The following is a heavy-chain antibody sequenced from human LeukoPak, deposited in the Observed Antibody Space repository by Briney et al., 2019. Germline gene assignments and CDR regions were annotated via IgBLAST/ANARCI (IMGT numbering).Heavy chain of an antibody. J-gene: IGHJ2*01. CDR3: ATSGYYGSGSYLYWYFDL. D-gene: IGHD3-10*01. CDR2: FDPEDGET. V-gene: IGHV1-24*01. Sequence: ASVKVSCKVSGYTLTELSMHWVRQAPGKGLEWMRGFDPEDGETIYAQKFQGRVTMTEDTSTDTAYMELSSLRSEDTAVYYCATSGYYGSGSYLYWYFDLWGRGTLVTVSS. CDR1: GYTLTELS.